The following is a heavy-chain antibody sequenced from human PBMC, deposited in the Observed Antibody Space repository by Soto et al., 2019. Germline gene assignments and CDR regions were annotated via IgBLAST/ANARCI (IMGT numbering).Heavy chain of an antibody. CDR2: INPSGGST. CDR1: GYTFTSYY. Sequence: GASVKVSCKASGYTFTSYYMHWVRQAPGQGLEWMGIINPSGGSTSYAQKFQGRVTMTRDRSTSTAYMELRSLKSQDTAVYYCARDSGAKLSSSWGQGTLVTVSS. D-gene: IGHD6-13*01. V-gene: IGHV1-46*01. CDR3: ARDSGAKLSSS. J-gene: IGHJ4*02.